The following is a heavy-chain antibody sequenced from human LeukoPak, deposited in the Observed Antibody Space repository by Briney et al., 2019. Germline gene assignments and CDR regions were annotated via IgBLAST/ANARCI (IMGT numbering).Heavy chain of an antibody. Sequence: ASVKVSCKASGYTFTSYGISWVRQAPGQGLEWMGWISAYNGNTNYAQKLQGRVTMTTDTSTSTAYMELRSLRSDDTAVYYCARLWFRELSGWFDPWGQGTLVTVSS. CDR3: ARLWFRELSGWFDP. CDR1: GYTFTSYG. D-gene: IGHD3-10*01. J-gene: IGHJ5*02. V-gene: IGHV1-18*01. CDR2: ISAYNGNT.